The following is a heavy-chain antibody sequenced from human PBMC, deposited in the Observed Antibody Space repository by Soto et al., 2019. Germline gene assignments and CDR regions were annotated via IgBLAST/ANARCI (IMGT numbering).Heavy chain of an antibody. V-gene: IGHV4-30-4*01. CDR3: ARGVRGDAFDI. CDR1: GGSISSGDYY. CDR2: IYYSGST. J-gene: IGHJ3*02. Sequence: SQTLSLTCTVSGGSISSGDYYWSWIRQPPGKGLEWIGYIYYSGSTYYNPSLKSRVTISVDTSRNQFSLKLSSVTAADTAVYYCARGVRGDAFDIGAQGTMVNVS.